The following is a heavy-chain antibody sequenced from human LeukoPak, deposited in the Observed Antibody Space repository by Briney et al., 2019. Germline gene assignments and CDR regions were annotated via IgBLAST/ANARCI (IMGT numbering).Heavy chain of an antibody. J-gene: IGHJ5*02. CDR3: AREYIVVVPAAIRWFDP. CDR1: GYTFTSYA. D-gene: IGHD2-2*01. V-gene: IGHV1-3*01. CDR2: INAGNGNT. Sequence: ASVKVSCKASGYTFTSYAMHWVRQAPGQRLEWMGWINAGNGNTKYSQKFQGRVTMTRDTSTSTVYMELSSLRSEDTAVYYCAREYIVVVPAAIRWFDPWGQGTLVTVSS.